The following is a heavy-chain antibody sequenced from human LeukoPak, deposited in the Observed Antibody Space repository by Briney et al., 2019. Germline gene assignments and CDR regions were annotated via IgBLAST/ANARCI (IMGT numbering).Heavy chain of an antibody. J-gene: IGHJ4*02. D-gene: IGHD3-22*01. CDR3: ARHNRVVVITN. CDR2: INHSGST. V-gene: IGHV4-34*01. Sequence: SETLSLTCAVYGGSFSGYYWSWIRQPPGKGLEWIGEINHSGSTNYNPSLKSRVTISVDTSKNQFSLKLSSVTAADTAVYYCARHNRVVVITNWGQGTLVTVSS. CDR1: GGSFSGYY.